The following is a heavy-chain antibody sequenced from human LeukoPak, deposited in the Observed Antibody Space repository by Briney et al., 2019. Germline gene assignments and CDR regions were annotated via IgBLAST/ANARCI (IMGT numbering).Heavy chain of an antibody. CDR1: GFTFSNAW. CDR2: IKSKTDGGTT. V-gene: IGHV3-15*01. Sequence: NPGGSLRLSCAASGFTFSNAWMSWVRQAPGKGLEWVGRIKSKTDGGTTDYAAPVKGRFTISRDDSKNTLYLQMNSLKTEDTAVYYCTTWTRWEPPDDAFDIWSQGTMVTVSS. J-gene: IGHJ3*02. CDR3: TTWTRWEPPDDAFDI. D-gene: IGHD1-26*01.